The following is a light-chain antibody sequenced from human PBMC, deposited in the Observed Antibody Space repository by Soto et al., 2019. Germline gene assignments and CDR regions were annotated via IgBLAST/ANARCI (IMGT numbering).Light chain of an antibody. Sequence: DIVMTQSPDSLTVSLGERATINCKSSQSIFYSSSNKNYLAWYQQKAGQPPKLLIYWASTRESGVPDRFRGSGSGTDFTLTISSLQAEDVAVYYCQQYFTTPRTFGGGTKVEIK. V-gene: IGKV4-1*01. J-gene: IGKJ4*01. CDR3: QQYFTTPRT. CDR1: QSIFYSSSNKNY. CDR2: WAS.